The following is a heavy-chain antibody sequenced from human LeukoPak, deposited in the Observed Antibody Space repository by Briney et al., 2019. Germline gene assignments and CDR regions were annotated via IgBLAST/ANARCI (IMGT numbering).Heavy chain of an antibody. D-gene: IGHD3-10*01. CDR2: ISSSSSHI. CDR3: ARKGNAFDF. J-gene: IGHJ3*01. CDR1: GFTFSSYS. V-gene: IGHV3-21*01. Sequence: GGSLRLSCAASGFTFSSYSMNWVRQAPGKGLEWVSSISSSSSHIYYADSVKGRFTISRDNAKNSLYLQMNSLRAEDTAVYYCARKGNAFDFWGQGTMVTVSS.